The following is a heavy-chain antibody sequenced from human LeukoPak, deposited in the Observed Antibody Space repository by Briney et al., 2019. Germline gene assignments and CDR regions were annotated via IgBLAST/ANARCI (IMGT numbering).Heavy chain of an antibody. Sequence: GGSLRLSCAASGFTFSSYWMHWVRQAPGKGRVGFSRIKSDGSTRYADSVKGRFTISRDHAKNTVSLQMNSLRAEDTGVYYCARAPSEIGGYYPEYFRHWGQGTLVTVSP. CDR1: GFTFSSYW. V-gene: IGHV3-74*01. CDR3: ARAPSEIGGYYPEYFRH. D-gene: IGHD3-22*01. J-gene: IGHJ1*01. CDR2: IKSDGST.